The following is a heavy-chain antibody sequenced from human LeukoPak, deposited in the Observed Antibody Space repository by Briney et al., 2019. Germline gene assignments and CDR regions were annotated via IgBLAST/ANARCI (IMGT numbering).Heavy chain of an antibody. J-gene: IGHJ4*02. CDR3: ARNLKSYYDSNGYFDY. D-gene: IGHD3-22*01. V-gene: IGHV3-21*01. CDR2: ISSSGDYI. Sequence: PGGSLGLSCVASGFTFSSYNINWVRQAPGKGLEWVSSISSSGDYIYYAESVKGRFTIYRDNAKNSLYLQMNSLRAEDTAAYYCARNLKSYYDSNGYFDYWGQGTLVTVSS. CDR1: GFTFSSYN.